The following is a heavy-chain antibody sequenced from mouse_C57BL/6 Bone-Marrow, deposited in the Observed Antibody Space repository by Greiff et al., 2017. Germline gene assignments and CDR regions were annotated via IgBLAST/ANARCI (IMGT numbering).Heavy chain of an antibody. J-gene: IGHJ1*03. CDR1: GYTFTNYW. Sequence: QVQLQQSGAELVRPGTSVTMSCKASGYTFTNYWIGWAKQRPGHGLEWIGDIYPGGGYTNYNEKFKGKATLTADKSSSTAYMQFSSLTSEDSAIYYCAVYSNWYFDVWGTGTTVTVAS. D-gene: IGHD2-5*01. V-gene: IGHV1-63*01. CDR3: AVYSNWYFDV. CDR2: IYPGGGYT.